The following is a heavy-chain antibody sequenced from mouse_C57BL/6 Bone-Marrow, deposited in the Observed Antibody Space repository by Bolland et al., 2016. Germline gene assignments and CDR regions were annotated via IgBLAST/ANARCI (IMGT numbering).Heavy chain of an antibody. J-gene: IGHJ3*01. D-gene: IGHD1-1*01. V-gene: IGHV1-26*01. CDR2: PNNGGT. CDR3: VLLPLFAY. Sequence: PNNGGTSYNQKFKGKATVTVDKSSSTAYMELRSLTSEDSAVYYCVLLPLFAYWGQGTLV.